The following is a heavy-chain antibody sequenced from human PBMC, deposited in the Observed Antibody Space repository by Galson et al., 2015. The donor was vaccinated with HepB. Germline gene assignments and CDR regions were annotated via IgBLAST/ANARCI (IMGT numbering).Heavy chain of an antibody. V-gene: IGHV3-23*01. D-gene: IGHD4-17*01. J-gene: IGHJ4*02. CDR1: GFTFSSHA. CDR2: ISGNGDST. CDR3: VRYTVTTSLQDY. Sequence: SLRLSCAASGFTFSSHAMSWARQAPGKGLEWVSTISGNGDSTFYADSEKGRFTISRDNSKSTLYLQLNSLRAEDTALYYCVRYTVTTSLQDYWGQGTLVTVSS.